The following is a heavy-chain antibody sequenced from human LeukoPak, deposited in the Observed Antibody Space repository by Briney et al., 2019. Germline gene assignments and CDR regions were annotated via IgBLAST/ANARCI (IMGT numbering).Heavy chain of an antibody. CDR1: GDSISRFY. CDR3: AGNRGDTSGYYYA. Sequence: SESLSLTCTVSGDSISRFYWSWIRQPPGKGLEWIGFIHHSGSTSYNPSLKSRVTMSVDTSKDQFSLKLTSVTAADTAVYFCAGNRGDTSGYYYAWGQGTLVTVST. CDR2: IHHSGST. V-gene: IGHV4-59*01. D-gene: IGHD3-22*01. J-gene: IGHJ5*02.